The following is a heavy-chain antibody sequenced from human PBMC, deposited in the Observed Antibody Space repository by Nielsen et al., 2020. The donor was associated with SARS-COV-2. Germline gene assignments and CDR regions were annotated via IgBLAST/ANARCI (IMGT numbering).Heavy chain of an antibody. V-gene: IGHV1-2*05. CDR2: INPNSGGT. J-gene: IGHJ6*02. CDR3: ARFPPGYGMDV. Sequence: ASVNVSCKASGYTFTGYYMHWVRQAPGQGLEWMGRINPNSGGTNYAQKFQGRVTMTRDTSISTAYMELSRLRSDDTVAYYCARFPPGYGMDVWGQGTTVTVSS. CDR1: GYTFTGYY.